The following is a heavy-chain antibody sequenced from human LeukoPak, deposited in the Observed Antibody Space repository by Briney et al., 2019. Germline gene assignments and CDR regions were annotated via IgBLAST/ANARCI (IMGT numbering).Heavy chain of an antibody. CDR3: ARVRGAMGTFDY. CDR1: GGSISSYY. Sequence: SETLSLTCTVSGGSISSYYRSWIRQPPGKELEWIGYIYYSGSTNCNPSLKSRVTISVDTSKNQFSLKLSSVTAADTAVYYCARVRGAMGTFDYWGQGTLVTVSS. J-gene: IGHJ4*02. CDR2: IYYSGST. D-gene: IGHD5-18*01. V-gene: IGHV4-59*12.